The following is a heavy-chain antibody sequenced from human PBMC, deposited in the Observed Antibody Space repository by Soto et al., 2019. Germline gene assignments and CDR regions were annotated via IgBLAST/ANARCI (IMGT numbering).Heavy chain of an antibody. CDR3: ARESAETYYYGSGRFDY. J-gene: IGHJ4*02. V-gene: IGHV4-30-4*01. D-gene: IGHD3-10*01. CDR2: IYYSGST. Sequence: QVQLQESGPGLVKPSQTLSLTCTVSGGSISSGDYYWGWIRQPPGKGLEWIGYIYYSGSTYYNPSLKSRVTISVDTSKNQFSLKLSSVTAADTAVYYCARESAETYYYGSGRFDYWGQGTLVTVSS. CDR1: GGSISSGDYY.